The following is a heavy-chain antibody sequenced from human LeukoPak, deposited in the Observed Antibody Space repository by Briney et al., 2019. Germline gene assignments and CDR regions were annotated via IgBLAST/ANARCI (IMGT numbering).Heavy chain of an antibody. Sequence: GASVRVSCKVSGYTLTELSMHWVRQAPGKGLEWMGGFDPEDGETIYAQKFQGRVTMTEDTSTDTAYMELSSLRSEDTAVYYCASSVGFSSWYGDYWGQGTLVTVSS. V-gene: IGHV1-24*01. D-gene: IGHD6-13*01. CDR1: GYTLTELS. J-gene: IGHJ4*02. CDR2: FDPEDGET. CDR3: ASSVGFSSWYGDY.